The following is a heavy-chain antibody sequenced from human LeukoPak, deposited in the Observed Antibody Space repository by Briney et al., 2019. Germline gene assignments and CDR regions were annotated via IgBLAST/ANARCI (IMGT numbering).Heavy chain of an antibody. CDR3: ARSTVTTFWFFAL. D-gene: IGHD4-17*01. CDR2: ISYSGGT. J-gene: IGHJ2*01. Sequence: SETLSLTCTVSGDSITTYYWSWIRQPPGKGLEWIGYISYSGGTSYNPSLKSRVTMSTDKSKNHFSLSLSSVTAADTAVYYCARSTVTTFWFFALWGRGTLVTVYS. V-gene: IGHV4-59*01. CDR1: GDSITTYY.